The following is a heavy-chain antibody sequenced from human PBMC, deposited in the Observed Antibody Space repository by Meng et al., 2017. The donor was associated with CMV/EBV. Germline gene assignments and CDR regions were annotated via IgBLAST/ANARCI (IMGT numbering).Heavy chain of an antibody. J-gene: IGHJ6*02. CDR3: ARDLLAARRGYYHGMDV. D-gene: IGHD6-6*01. CDR2: ISSSGSTI. Sequence: GESLKISCAASGFTFSSYEMNWVRQAPGKGLEWVSYISSSGSTIYYADSVKGRFTISRDNAKNSLYLQMNSLRAEDTAVYYCARDLLAARRGYYHGMDVWGQGTTVTVSS. V-gene: IGHV3-48*03. CDR1: GFTFSSYE.